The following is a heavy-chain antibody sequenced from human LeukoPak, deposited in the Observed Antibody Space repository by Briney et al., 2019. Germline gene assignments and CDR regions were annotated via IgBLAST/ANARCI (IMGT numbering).Heavy chain of an antibody. CDR2: IRYDGTNE. CDR1: GFTFSSYW. D-gene: IGHD2-2*01. Sequence: GGSLRLSCAASGFTFSSYWLSWVRQAPGKGLEWVAFIRYDGTNEYYADSVKGRFTISRDNAKNSLYLQMNSLRAEDTAVYYCARMTRYCSSTSCPFDPWGQGTLVTVS. J-gene: IGHJ5*02. CDR3: ARMTRYCSSTSCPFDP. V-gene: IGHV3-33*08.